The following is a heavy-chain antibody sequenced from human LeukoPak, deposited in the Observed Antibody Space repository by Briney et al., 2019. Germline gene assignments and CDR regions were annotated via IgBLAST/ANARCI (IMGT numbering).Heavy chain of an antibody. CDR1: GGSFSGYY. V-gene: IGHV4-34*01. Sequence: SETLSLTCAVYGGSFSGYYWSWIRQPPGKGLEWIGEINHSGSTNYNPSLKSRVTISIDTSKNQFSLKLSSVTAADTAVYYCARDAYYYDSSGYSAAFDIWGQGAMVTVSS. J-gene: IGHJ3*02. D-gene: IGHD3-22*01. CDR3: ARDAYYYDSSGYSAAFDI. CDR2: INHSGST.